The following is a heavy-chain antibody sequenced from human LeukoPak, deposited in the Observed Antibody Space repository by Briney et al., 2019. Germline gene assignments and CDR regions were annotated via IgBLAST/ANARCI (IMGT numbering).Heavy chain of an antibody. Sequence: ASVKVSCKASGYTFTGYYMHWVRQAPGQELEWMGWINPNSGGTNYAQKFQGRVTMTRDTSISTAYMELSRLRSDDTAVYYCARAWDFGVVPPGYWGQGTLVTVSS. CDR2: INPNSGGT. D-gene: IGHD3-3*01. V-gene: IGHV1-2*02. CDR3: ARAWDFGVVPPGY. CDR1: GYTFTGYY. J-gene: IGHJ4*02.